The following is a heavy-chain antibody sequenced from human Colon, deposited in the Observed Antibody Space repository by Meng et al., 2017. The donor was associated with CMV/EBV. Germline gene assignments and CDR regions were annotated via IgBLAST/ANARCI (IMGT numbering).Heavy chain of an antibody. CDR3: ARGLELPDY. CDR2: ISFDGSNK. CDR1: GFTFSSYP. Sequence: GESLKISCAASGFTFSSYPMYWVRQAPGKGLEWVAVISFDGSNKYHADSVKGRFTISRDIFKSTVLLQMNSLKSEDTAVYYCARGLELPDYWGQGTVVTVSS. V-gene: IGHV3-30*04. D-gene: IGHD1-7*01. J-gene: IGHJ4*02.